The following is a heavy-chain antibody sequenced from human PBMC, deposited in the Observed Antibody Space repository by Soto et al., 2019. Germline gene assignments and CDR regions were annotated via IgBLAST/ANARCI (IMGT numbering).Heavy chain of an antibody. Sequence: SGTLSLTCTVCGGSISSYYWSWIRQPPGKGLEWIGYIYYSGSTNYNPSLKSRVTISVDTSKNQFSLKLSSVTAADTAVYYCARDRGSSGRMDVWGQGTTVTVSS. D-gene: IGHD3-22*01. CDR2: IYYSGST. V-gene: IGHV4-59*01. CDR1: GGSISSYY. CDR3: ARDRGSSGRMDV. J-gene: IGHJ6*02.